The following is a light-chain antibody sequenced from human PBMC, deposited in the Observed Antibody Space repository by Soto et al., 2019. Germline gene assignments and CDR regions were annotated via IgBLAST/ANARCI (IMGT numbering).Light chain of an antibody. CDR2: EVS. J-gene: IGLJ1*01. CDR3: SSCTNSSTLYV. CDR1: SSDIGDNNY. Sequence: QSALTQPASVSGSPGQSITISCTGTSSDIGDNNYVSWYQHHPGKAPRLMIYEVSYRPSGVSNRFSGSKSGNTASLTISGLQAEDEADYYCSSCTNSSTLYVFGTGTKLTVL. V-gene: IGLV2-14*01.